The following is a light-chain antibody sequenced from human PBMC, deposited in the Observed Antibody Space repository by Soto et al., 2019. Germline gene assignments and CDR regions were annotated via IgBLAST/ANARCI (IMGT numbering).Light chain of an antibody. V-gene: IGLV2-23*01. J-gene: IGLJ2*01. Sequence: QSVLTQPASVSGSPGQSITISCTGTSSDVWSYNLVSWYQQHPGKAPKLMIYEGSERPSGVSNRSAGTKSGNTASLTISGLQAEDEADYYCCSYAGSRSRVFGGGTKVTVL. CDR2: EGS. CDR1: SSDVWSYNL. CDR3: CSYAGSRSRV.